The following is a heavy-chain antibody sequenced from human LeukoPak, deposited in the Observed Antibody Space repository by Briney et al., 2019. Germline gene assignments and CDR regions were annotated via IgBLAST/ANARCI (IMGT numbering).Heavy chain of an antibody. CDR3: AREAARPGYYYYYMDV. V-gene: IGHV3-33*08. Sequence: PGGSLRLSCAASGFSLSNYWMTWVRQAPGKGLEWVAVIWYDGSNKYYADSVKGRFTISRDNSKNTLYLQMNSLRAEDTAVYYCAREAARPGYYYYYMDVWGKGTTVTVSS. D-gene: IGHD6-6*01. CDR1: GFSLSNYW. CDR2: IWYDGSNK. J-gene: IGHJ6*03.